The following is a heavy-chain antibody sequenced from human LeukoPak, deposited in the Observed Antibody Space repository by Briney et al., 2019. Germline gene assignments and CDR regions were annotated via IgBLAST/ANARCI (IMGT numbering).Heavy chain of an antibody. J-gene: IGHJ5*02. CDR1: GYNFPTFW. CDR2: IYPDDSNT. Sequence: GESLKISCKASGYNFPTFWIAWVRQMPGKGLEWMGIIYPDDSNTRYSPSFQGQVTFSADKSINTAYLQWSSLKASDTAVYYCARLGEDLGVGAAGYWFDPWGQGTLVTVSS. CDR3: ARLGEDLGVGAAGYWFDP. V-gene: IGHV5-51*01. D-gene: IGHD3-3*01.